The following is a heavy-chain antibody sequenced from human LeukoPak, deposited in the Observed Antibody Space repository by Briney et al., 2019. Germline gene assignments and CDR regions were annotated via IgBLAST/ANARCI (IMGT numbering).Heavy chain of an antibody. Sequence: GGSLRLSCEASGFTFSSYAMYWVRQAPGRGLEWVEQISYDGSNKYYADSVKGRFTISRDNSKNTLSLHMNSLRAEDTSLYYCAKDRAAGAVTTYDSWGQGTLVTVSS. CDR3: AKDRAAGAVTTYDS. CDR2: ISYDGSNK. D-gene: IGHD4-17*01. V-gene: IGHV3-30-3*01. CDR1: GFTFSSYA. J-gene: IGHJ4*02.